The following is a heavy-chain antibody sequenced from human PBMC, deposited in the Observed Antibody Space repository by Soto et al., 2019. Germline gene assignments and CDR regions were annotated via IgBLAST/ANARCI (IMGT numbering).Heavy chain of an antibody. CDR1: GGSFSGYY. J-gene: IGHJ5*02. D-gene: IGHD3-3*01. Sequence: SETLSLTCAVYGGSFSGYYWSWIRQPPGKGLEWIGEINHSGSTNYNPSLKSRVTISVDTSKNQFSLKLSSVTAADTAVYYCARCVRDFWSGYTNWFDPWGQGTLVTVSS. CDR2: INHSGST. CDR3: ARCVRDFWSGYTNWFDP. V-gene: IGHV4-34*01.